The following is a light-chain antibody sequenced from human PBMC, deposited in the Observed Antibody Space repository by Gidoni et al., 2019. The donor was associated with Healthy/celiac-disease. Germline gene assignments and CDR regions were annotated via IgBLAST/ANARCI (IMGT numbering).Light chain of an antibody. J-gene: IGLJ2*01. CDR3: PAWDSSTVV. V-gene: IGLV3-1*01. CDR1: KLGDKY. Sequence: SDERTQPPSVSVSPGQTASITCSGDKLGDKYACWYQQKPGQSPVLVIYQDSKRPSGIPERFSGSNSGNTATLTISGTQAMDEADYYCPAWDSSTVVFGGGTKLTVL. CDR2: QDS.